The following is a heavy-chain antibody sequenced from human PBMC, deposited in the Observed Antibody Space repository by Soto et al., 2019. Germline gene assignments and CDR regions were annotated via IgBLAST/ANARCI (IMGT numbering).Heavy chain of an antibody. V-gene: IGHV1-69*12. Sequence: QVQLVQSGAEVKKPGSSVTVSCKASGGTFSSYTISWVRQAPGQGLEWMGGIIPIFGTANYAQKFQGRVTITAYESTSKAYMEWSSLRSEDTAVYYCARGNHRWLQLWYFDLWGRGTLVTVSS. J-gene: IGHJ2*01. CDR2: IIPIFGTA. CDR1: GGTFSSYT. D-gene: IGHD5-12*01. CDR3: ARGNHRWLQLWYFDL.